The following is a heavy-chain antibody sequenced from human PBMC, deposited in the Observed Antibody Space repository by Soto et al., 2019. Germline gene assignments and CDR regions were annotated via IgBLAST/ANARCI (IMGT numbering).Heavy chain of an antibody. J-gene: IGHJ5*02. CDR1: GFTFSSYA. CDR3: AKEGYCSSTSCLNWFDP. Sequence: GGSLRLSCAASGFTFSSYAVSWVRQAPGKGLEWVSAISGSGGSTYYADSVKGRFTISRDNSKNTLYLQMNSLRAEDTAVYYCAKEGYCSSTSCLNWFDPWGQGTLVTVSS. D-gene: IGHD2-2*01. CDR2: ISGSGGST. V-gene: IGHV3-23*01.